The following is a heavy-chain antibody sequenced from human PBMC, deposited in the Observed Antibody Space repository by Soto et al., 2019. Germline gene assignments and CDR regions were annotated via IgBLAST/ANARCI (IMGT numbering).Heavy chain of an antibody. V-gene: IGHV4-34*01. CDR2: INHSGST. J-gene: IGHJ4*02. CDR1: GGSFSGYY. CDR3: ARRQGRILTGYYKIKPFDY. D-gene: IGHD3-9*01. Sequence: TSETLSLTCAVYGGSFSGYYWSWIRQPPGKGLEWIGEINHSGSTNYNPSLKSRVTISVDTSKNQFSLKLSSVTAADTAVYYCARRQGRILTGYYKIKPFDYWGQGTLVTVSS.